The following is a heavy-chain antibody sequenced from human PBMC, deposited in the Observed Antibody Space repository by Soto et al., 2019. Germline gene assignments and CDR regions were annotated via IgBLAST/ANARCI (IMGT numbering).Heavy chain of an antibody. CDR1: GFTFSDYY. V-gene: IGHV3-11*01. D-gene: IGHD4-17*01. CDR3: ARDLGGDYVPPYFDY. Sequence: GVSLRLSCAASGFTFSDYYMSWIRQAPGKGLEWVSYISSSGSTTYYADSVKGRFTISRDKAKNSLYLQMNSLRAEDTAVYYCARDLGGDYVPPYFDYWGQGTLVTVSS. CDR2: ISSSGSTT. J-gene: IGHJ4*02.